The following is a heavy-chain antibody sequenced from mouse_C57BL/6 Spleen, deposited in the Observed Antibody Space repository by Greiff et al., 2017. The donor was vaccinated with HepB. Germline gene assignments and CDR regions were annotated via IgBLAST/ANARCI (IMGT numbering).Heavy chain of an antibody. D-gene: IGHD1-1*01. CDR3: ARSLVGSSSPSYWYFDV. CDR1: GYTFTDYN. Sequence: DVQLQESGPELVKPGASVKIPCKASGYTFTDYNMDWVKQSHGKSLEWIGDINPNNGGTIYNQKFKGKATLTVDKSSSTAYMELRSLTSEDTAVYYCARSLVGSSSPSYWYFDVWGTGTTVTVSS. V-gene: IGHV1-18*01. J-gene: IGHJ1*03. CDR2: INPNNGGT.